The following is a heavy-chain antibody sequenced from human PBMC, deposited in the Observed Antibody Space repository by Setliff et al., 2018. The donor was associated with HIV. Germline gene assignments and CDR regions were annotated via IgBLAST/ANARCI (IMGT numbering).Heavy chain of an antibody. J-gene: IGHJ5*02. V-gene: IGHV4-39*07. CDR3: ARGGGYDRSGGDCYP. CDR2: IYSTGSGRT. D-gene: IGHD2-21*01. CDR1: GGSVTSSTYY. Sequence: SETLSLTCTVSGGSVTSSTYYWGWIRQPPGKGLEWIGNIYSTGSGRTYYSPSLKSRVTMSVDTSKNQFSLKLSSVTAADTAVYYCARGGGYDRSGGDCYPWGQGTLVTVSS.